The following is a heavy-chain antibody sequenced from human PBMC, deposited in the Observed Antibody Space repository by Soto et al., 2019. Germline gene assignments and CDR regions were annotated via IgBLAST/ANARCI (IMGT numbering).Heavy chain of an antibody. Sequence: KVSGYTLTELSMHWVRQAPGQGLEWMGGIIPMFGTANYAQNFQGRVTIIADESTSTAYMELSSLRSEDTAVYYCARPSSSSGYYLWYFDYWGQGTQVTVSS. V-gene: IGHV1-69*01. D-gene: IGHD3-22*01. CDR2: IIPMFGTA. J-gene: IGHJ4*02. CDR3: ARPSSSSGYYLWYFDY. CDR1: GYTLTELS.